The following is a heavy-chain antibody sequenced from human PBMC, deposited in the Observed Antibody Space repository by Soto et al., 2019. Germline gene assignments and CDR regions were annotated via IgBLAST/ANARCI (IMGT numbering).Heavy chain of an antibody. J-gene: IGHJ6*02. Sequence: GGSLRLSCAASGFTFSGSAMTWVRQAPGKWLEYVSSITSSGSEVFHADSVKGRFTISRDNSKNTLYLQMNSLRAEDTAVYYCAKDSTLRYFDWSPGYYYYGMDVWGQGTTVTVSS. V-gene: IGHV3-23*01. CDR3: AKDSTLRYFDWSPGYYYYGMDV. CDR2: ITSSGSEV. CDR1: GFTFSGSA. D-gene: IGHD3-9*01.